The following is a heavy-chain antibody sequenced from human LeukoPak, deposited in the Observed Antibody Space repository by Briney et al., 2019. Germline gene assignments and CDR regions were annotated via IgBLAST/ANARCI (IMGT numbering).Heavy chain of an antibody. V-gene: IGHV3-21*01. CDR3: ARDIVATITFDY. J-gene: IGHJ4*02. D-gene: IGHD5-12*01. CDR1: GFTVSSNY. CDR2: ISSSSSYI. Sequence: GGSLRLSCAASGFTVSSNYMNWVRQAPGKGLEWVSSISSSSSYIYYADSVKGRFTISRDNAKNSLYLQMNSLRAEDTAVYYCARDIVATITFDYWGQGTLVTVSS.